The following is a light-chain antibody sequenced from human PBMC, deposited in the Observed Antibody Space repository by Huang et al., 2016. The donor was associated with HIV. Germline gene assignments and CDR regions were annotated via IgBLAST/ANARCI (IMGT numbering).Light chain of an antibody. CDR3: QQRSNWPPEGT. V-gene: IGKV3-11*01. Sequence: EIVLTQSPATLSLYPGERATLSCRASQSISSYLAWYQQKPGQAPRLLIYDAANRATGVPARFSGSGSGTYFTLTISSLEPEDCAVYYCQQRSNWPPEGTFGQGTKVEIK. CDR1: QSISSY. J-gene: IGKJ1*01. CDR2: DAA.